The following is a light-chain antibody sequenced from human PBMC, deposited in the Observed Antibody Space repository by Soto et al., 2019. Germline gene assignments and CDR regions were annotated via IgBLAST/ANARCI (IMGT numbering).Light chain of an antibody. V-gene: IGLV2-8*01. CDR3: SSYAGSNNPVI. J-gene: IGLJ2*01. CDR1: SSDVGGYNY. CDR2: EVS. Sequence: QSVLTQPPSASGSPGQSVTLSCTGTSSDVGGYNYVSWYQQHPGQAPEFLIFEVSRRPSWVPDRFSGSNSGSTASLTVSGRQADDEADYYCSSYAGSNNPVIFGGGTKLTVL.